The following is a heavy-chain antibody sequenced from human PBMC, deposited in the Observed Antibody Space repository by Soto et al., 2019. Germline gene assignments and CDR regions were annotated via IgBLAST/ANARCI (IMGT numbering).Heavy chain of an antibody. CDR1: GYSFTNYW. Sequence: PGESLKISCKGSGYSFTNYWIGWVRQMPGKGLEWMGIIYPGDSDTRYSPSLQGQVTMSADKSISTAYLQWSSLKASDTAMYYCARRPRRVFDIWGQGTMVTVSS. J-gene: IGHJ3*02. CDR2: IYPGDSDT. V-gene: IGHV5-51*01. D-gene: IGHD3-10*01. CDR3: ARRPRRVFDI.